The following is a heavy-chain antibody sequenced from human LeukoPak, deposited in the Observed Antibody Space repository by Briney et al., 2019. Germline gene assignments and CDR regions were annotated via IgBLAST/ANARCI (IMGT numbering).Heavy chain of an antibody. D-gene: IGHD6-19*01. CDR1: GFTFSTSW. CDR2: IDSDGSRI. J-gene: IGHJ1*01. CDR3: ARGPSIAVAEYIQH. Sequence: PGGSLRLSCEGSGFTFSTSWMHWVRQAPGKGLVWVSRIDSDGSRITYADSVKGRFTISRDNAKNTVYLQMNSLRAEDTAVYYCARGPSIAVAEYIQHWGQGTLVTVS. V-gene: IGHV3-74*03.